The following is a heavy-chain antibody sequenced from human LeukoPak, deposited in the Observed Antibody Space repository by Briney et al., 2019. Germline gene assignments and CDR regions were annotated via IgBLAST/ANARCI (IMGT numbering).Heavy chain of an antibody. Sequence: SGGSLRFSCVASGFTFGKYWMSWVRQAPGKGLEWVANIKLEGSEKNYVDSVKGRFTISRDNTKNSLYLQMNSLRVEDTAVFYCARDQYDTWSRRGNFDSWGQGTLVIVSS. D-gene: IGHD3-3*01. CDR2: IKLEGSEK. CDR3: ARDQYDTWSRRGNFDS. J-gene: IGHJ4*02. CDR1: GFTFGKYW. V-gene: IGHV3-7*03.